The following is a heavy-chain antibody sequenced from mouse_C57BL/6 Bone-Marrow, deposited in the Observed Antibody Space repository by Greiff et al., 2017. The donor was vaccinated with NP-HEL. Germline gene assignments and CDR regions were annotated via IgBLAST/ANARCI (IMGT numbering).Heavy chain of an antibody. V-gene: IGHV5-6*01. Sequence: EVHLVESGGDLVKPGGSLKLSCAASGFTFSSYGMSWVRQTPDKRLEWVATISSGGSYTYYPDSVKGRFTISRDTDTNTLYLQMSSLKSEDTAMYYCARHDYSNYCDYWGQGTTLTVSS. D-gene: IGHD2-5*01. CDR2: ISSGGSYT. CDR3: ARHDYSNYCDY. J-gene: IGHJ2*01. CDR1: GFTFSSYG.